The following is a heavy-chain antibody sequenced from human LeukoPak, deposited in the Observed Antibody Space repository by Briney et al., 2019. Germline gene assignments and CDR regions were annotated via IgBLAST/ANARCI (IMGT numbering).Heavy chain of an antibody. CDR3: ARAIYCSGGSCYPNWFDP. D-gene: IGHD2-15*01. V-gene: IGHV2-26*01. Sequence: ESGPVLVKPTETLTLTCTVSGFSLSNARMGVSWIRQPPGKALEWLAHIFSNDEKSYSTSLKSRLTISNDTSKSQVVLTMTTMDPVDTATYYCARAIYCSGGSCYPNWFDPWGQGTLVTVSS. CDR1: GFSLSNARMG. J-gene: IGHJ5*02. CDR2: IFSNDEK.